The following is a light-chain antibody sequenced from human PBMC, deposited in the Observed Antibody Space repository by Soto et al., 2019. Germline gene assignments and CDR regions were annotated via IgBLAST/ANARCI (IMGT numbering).Light chain of an antibody. CDR3: SSFAGNNNLV. Sequence: QSALTQPASVSGSPGQSITISCTGTSSDVGSYNLVSWYQQHPGKAPKLMIYEGSKRPSGVSNRVSGSKSGNTASLTISGLQAEDEADYYCSSFAGNNNLVFGGGTKLTVL. CDR1: SSDVGSYNL. CDR2: EGS. J-gene: IGLJ2*01. V-gene: IGLV2-23*01.